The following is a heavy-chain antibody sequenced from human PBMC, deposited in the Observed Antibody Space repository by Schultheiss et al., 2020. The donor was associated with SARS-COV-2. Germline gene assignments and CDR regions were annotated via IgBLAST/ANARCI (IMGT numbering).Heavy chain of an antibody. CDR2: IIPMFGTA. CDR1: GYTFTGYY. J-gene: IGHJ4*02. V-gene: IGHV1-69*13. CDR3: ARDPLLGYGDYFDY. D-gene: IGHD4-17*01. Sequence: SVKVSCKASGYTFTGYYMHWVRQAPGQGLEWMGGIIPMFGTANYAQKFQGRVTITADESTSTAYMELSSLRSEDTAVYYCARDPLLGYGDYFDYWGQGTLVTVSS.